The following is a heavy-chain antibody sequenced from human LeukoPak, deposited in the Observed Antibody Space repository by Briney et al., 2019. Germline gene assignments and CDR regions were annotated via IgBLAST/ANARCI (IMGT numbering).Heavy chain of an antibody. J-gene: IGHJ4*02. CDR3: VRVPSMVISEYYFDY. V-gene: IGHV3-74*01. D-gene: IGHD5-18*01. CDR2: IDRDGSRI. Sequence: GGSLRLSCAVSGFTFSSYWMHWVRQAPGRGLVWVSRIDRDGSRINYADSVKGRFTISRDNGKNTLFLQMSSLRAEDAAVYYCVRVPSMVISEYYFDYWGQGTLDTVSS. CDR1: GFTFSSYW.